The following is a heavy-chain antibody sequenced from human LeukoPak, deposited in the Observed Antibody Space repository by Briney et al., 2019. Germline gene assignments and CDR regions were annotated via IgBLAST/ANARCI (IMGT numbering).Heavy chain of an antibody. V-gene: IGHV1-3*01. Sequence: ASVKVSCKASGYTFTSYAMHWVRQAPGQRLEWMGWINAGNGNTKYSQKFQGRVTITRDTSASTAYMELSSLRSDDTAVYYCARGSGSGSGDYWGQGTLVTVSS. CDR3: ARGSGSGSGDY. CDR1: GYTFTSYA. D-gene: IGHD3-10*01. CDR2: INAGNGNT. J-gene: IGHJ4*02.